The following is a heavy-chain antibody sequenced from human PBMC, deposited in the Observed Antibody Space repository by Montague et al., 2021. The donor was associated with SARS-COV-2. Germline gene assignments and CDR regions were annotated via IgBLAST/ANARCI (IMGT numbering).Heavy chain of an antibody. J-gene: IGHJ4*02. CDR1: GGSISSSNW. V-gene: IGHV4-4*02. CDR2: IYHSGST. CDR3: ARMALASSSSDFDY. D-gene: IGHD6-6*01. Sequence: SETLSLTCAVSGGSISSSNWWSWVRQPPGKGLEWIGEIYHSGSTNYNPSLKSRVTISVDKSKNQFSLKLSSVTAADTAVYYCARMALASSSSDFDYWGQGTLVTVFS.